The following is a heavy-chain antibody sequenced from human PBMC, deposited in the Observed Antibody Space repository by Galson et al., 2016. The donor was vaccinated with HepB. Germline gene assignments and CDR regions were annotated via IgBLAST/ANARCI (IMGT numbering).Heavy chain of an antibody. CDR3: ASPGTYRRLGLDI. CDR1: GYTFTRYRYG. Sequence: SVKVSCKASGYTFTRYRYGISWVRQAPGQGLEWMGWISPYKGNRNYAQKFQGRVTMTTDKSTSTAYMELTSLTSDDTAVYYCASPGTYRRLGLDIWGQGTAVIVSS. D-gene: IGHD3-10*01. J-gene: IGHJ6*02. V-gene: IGHV1-18*01. CDR2: ISPYKGNR.